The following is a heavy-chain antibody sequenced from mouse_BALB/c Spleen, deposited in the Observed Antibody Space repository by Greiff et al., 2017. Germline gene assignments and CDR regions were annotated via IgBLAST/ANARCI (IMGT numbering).Heavy chain of an antibody. Sequence: EVKLVESGGGLVQPGGSRKLSCAASGFTFSSFGMHWVRQAPEKGLEWVAYISSGSSTIYYADTVKGRFTISRDNPKNTLFLQMTSLRSEDTAMYYCARAEVRWYFDVWGAGTTVTVSS. CDR1: GFTFSSFG. V-gene: IGHV5-17*02. D-gene: IGHD2-14*01. CDR2: ISSGSSTI. J-gene: IGHJ1*01. CDR3: ARAEVRWYFDV.